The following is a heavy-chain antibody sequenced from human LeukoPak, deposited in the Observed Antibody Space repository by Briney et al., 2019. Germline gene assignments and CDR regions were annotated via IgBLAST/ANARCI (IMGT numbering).Heavy chain of an antibody. Sequence: PSETLSLTCTVSGGSISSYYWSWIRQPPGKGLEWIGYIYYSGSTNYNPSLKSRVTISVDTSKNQFSLKLSSVTAADTAVYYCASYSSSYAFDAFDIWGQGTMVTVSS. D-gene: IGHD6-6*01. V-gene: IGHV4-59*01. CDR3: ASYSSSYAFDAFDI. J-gene: IGHJ3*02. CDR1: GGSISSYY. CDR2: IYYSGST.